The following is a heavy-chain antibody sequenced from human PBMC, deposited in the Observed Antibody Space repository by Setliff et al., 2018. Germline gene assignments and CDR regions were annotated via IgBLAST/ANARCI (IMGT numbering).Heavy chain of an antibody. J-gene: IGHJ3*01. V-gene: IGHV4-30-4*08. CDR1: GDSISSGDYF. Sequence: PSETLSLTCTVSGDSISSGDYFWSWIRQPPGKGLEWIAYIYHSGSAYYNPFLKSRVTMSVDTSKNQLSLHLTSVTAADTAVYYCAREVGTSTSSDAFDVWGQGMMVTVSS. D-gene: IGHD1-26*01. CDR2: IYHSGSA. CDR3: AREVGTSTSSDAFDV.